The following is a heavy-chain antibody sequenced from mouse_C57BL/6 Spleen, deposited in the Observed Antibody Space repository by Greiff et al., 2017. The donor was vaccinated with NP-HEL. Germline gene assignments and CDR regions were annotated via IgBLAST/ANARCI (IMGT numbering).Heavy chain of an antibody. Sequence: QVQLKQPGTELVKPGASVKLSCKASGYTFTSYWMHWVKQRPGQGLEWIGNINPSNGGTNYNEKLKSKATLTVDKSSSTAYMQLSSLTSEDSAVYYCARWWSNYAMDYWGQGTSVTVSS. CDR2: INPSNGGT. J-gene: IGHJ4*01. CDR1: GYTFTSYW. D-gene: IGHD1-1*02. CDR3: ARWWSNYAMDY. V-gene: IGHV1-53*01.